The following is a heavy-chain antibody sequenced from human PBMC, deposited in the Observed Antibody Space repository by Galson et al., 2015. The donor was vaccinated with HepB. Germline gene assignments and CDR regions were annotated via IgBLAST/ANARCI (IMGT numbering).Heavy chain of an antibody. V-gene: IGHV3-30-3*01. D-gene: IGHD4-23*01. CDR1: GFTFSSYA. Sequence: SLRLSCAASGFTFSSYAMHWVRQAPGKGLEWVAVISYDGSNKYYADSVKGRFTISRDNSKNTLYLQMNSLRAEDTAVYYCARDRPLPGGTPLMGGMDVWGQGTTVTVSS. CDR2: ISYDGSNK. J-gene: IGHJ6*02. CDR3: ARDRPLPGGTPLMGGMDV.